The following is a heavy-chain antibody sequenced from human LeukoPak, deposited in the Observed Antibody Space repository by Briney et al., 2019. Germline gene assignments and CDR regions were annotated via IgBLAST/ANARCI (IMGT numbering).Heavy chain of an antibody. CDR3: ARSPGRGAYFDY. CDR1: GGSISSGDYY. J-gene: IGHJ4*02. CDR2: IYYSGST. D-gene: IGHD1-26*01. V-gene: IGHV4-30-4*08. Sequence: PSQTLSLTCTVSGGSISSGDYYWCWIRQPPGKGLEWIGYIYYSGSTYYNPSLKSRVTISVDTSKNQFSLKLSSVTAADTAVYYCARSPGRGAYFDYWGQGTLVTVSS.